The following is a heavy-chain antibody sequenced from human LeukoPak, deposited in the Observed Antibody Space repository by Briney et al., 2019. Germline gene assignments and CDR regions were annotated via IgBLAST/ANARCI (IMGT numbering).Heavy chain of an antibody. Sequence: GGSLRLSCAASGFTFDDYAMHWVRQAPGKGLEWVSGISWNSGSIGYADSVKGRFTISRDNAKNSLYLQMNSLRAEDMALYYCAKDMRISSSYAFDIWGQGTMVTVSS. V-gene: IGHV3-9*03. D-gene: IGHD6-13*01. J-gene: IGHJ3*02. CDR3: AKDMRISSSYAFDI. CDR2: ISWNSGSI. CDR1: GFTFDDYA.